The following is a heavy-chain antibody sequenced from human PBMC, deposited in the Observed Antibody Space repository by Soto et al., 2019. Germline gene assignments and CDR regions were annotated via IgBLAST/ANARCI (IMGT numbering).Heavy chain of an antibody. Sequence: QVQLVQSGAEVKKPGSSVKVSCKASGGTFSSYAISWVRQAPGQGLEWMGGIIPIFGTANYAQKFQGRVMITADESTSTAYMELSSMRSEETAVYYCARKGGHQMGVGYCYYGMDVWGQGTTVTVSS. CDR2: IIPIFGTA. D-gene: IGHD2-8*01. CDR3: ARKGGHQMGVGYCYYGMDV. CDR1: GGTFSSYA. V-gene: IGHV1-69*01. J-gene: IGHJ6*02.